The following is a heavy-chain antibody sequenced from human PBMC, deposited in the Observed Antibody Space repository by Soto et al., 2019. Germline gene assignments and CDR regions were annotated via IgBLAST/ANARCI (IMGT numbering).Heavy chain of an antibody. CDR2: ISSSGSTI. J-gene: IGHJ3*02. CDR1: GFTLSSYE. V-gene: IGHV3-48*03. Sequence: PGGSLRLSCAASGFTLSSYEMNWVRQAPGKGLEWVSYISSSGSTIYYADSVKGRFTISRDNAKNSLYLQMNSLRAEDTAVYYCARDGLNSSGYYRYDAFDTWGQGTMVTVSS. CDR3: ARDGLNSSGYYRYDAFDT. D-gene: IGHD3-22*01.